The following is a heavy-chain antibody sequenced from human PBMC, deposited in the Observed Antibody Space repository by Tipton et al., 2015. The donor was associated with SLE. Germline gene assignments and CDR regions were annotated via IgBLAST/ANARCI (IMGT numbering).Heavy chain of an antibody. CDR3: ARSKDRVFDY. J-gene: IGHJ4*02. CDR2: IYHSGSN. CDR1: GYSISSGYY. V-gene: IGHV4-38-2*01. Sequence: TLSLTCAVSGYSISSGYYWGWVRQPPGKGLEWIGSIYHSGSNYYNPSLKSRVTISVDTSKNQFSLKLSSVTAADTAVYYCARSKDRVFDYWGQGTLVTVSS. D-gene: IGHD5-12*01.